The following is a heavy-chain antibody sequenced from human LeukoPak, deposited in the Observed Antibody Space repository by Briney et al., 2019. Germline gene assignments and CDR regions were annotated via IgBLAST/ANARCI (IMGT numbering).Heavy chain of an antibody. J-gene: IGHJ3*02. CDR3: ARQRHIVAVPGSFDI. CDR2: IYHSGTT. CDR1: GYSISSGYY. Sequence: SETLSLICAVSGYSISSGYYWGWVRQPPGKGLEWIGNIYHSGTTYYNPSLKSRVTISVDTSKNQFSLKPTSVTAADTAVYYCARQRHIVAVPGSFDIWGQGTMVTVSS. D-gene: IGHD2-2*01. V-gene: IGHV4-38-2*01.